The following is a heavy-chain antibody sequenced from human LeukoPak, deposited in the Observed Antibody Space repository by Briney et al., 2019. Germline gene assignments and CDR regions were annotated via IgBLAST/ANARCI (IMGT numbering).Heavy chain of an antibody. V-gene: IGHV1-2*04. J-gene: IGHJ3*02. CDR3: ASSRSGYDSDYAFDI. Sequence: ASVKVSCKASGYTFTGYYMHWVRQAPGQGRERRGWINPNSGGTNYAQKFQGWVTMTRDTSISTAYMELSRLRSDDTAVYYCASSRSGYDSDYAFDIGGQGTMVTVSS. CDR1: GYTFTGYY. D-gene: IGHD5-12*01. CDR2: INPNSGGT.